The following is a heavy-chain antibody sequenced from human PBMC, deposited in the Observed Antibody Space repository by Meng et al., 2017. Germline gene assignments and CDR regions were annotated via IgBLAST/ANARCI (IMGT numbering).Heavy chain of an antibody. CDR1: GFTFSDYY. V-gene: IGHV3-33*08. J-gene: IGHJ4*02. CDR2: IWYDGSNK. Sequence: GESLKISCAASGFTFSDYYMSWIRQAPGKGLEWVAVIWYDGSNKYYADSVKGRFTISRDNSKNTLYLQMNSLRAEDTAVYYCARDTVTTDYWGQGTLVTVSS. CDR3: ARDTVTTDY. D-gene: IGHD4-17*01.